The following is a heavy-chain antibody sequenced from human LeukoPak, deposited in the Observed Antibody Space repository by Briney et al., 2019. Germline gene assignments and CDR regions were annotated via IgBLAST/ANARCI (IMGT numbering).Heavy chain of an antibody. D-gene: IGHD3-10*01. V-gene: IGHV4-59*01. CDR1: GGSISSYY. J-gene: IGHJ4*02. CDR2: IYYSGST. Sequence: SETLSLTCTVSGGSISSYYWSWIRQPPGKGLEWIGYIYYSGSTNYNPSLKSRVTISVDTSKNQFSLKLSSVTAADTAVYYCTRGTESGIYSLDYWGQGTLVTVSS. CDR3: TRGTESGIYSLDY.